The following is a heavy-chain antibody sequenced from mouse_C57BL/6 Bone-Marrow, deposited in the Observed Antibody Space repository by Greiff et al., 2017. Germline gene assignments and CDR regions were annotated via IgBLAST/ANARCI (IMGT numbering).Heavy chain of an antibody. J-gene: IGHJ2*01. CDR1: GYTFTSYG. D-gene: IGHD1-1*01. Sequence: QVQLQQSGAELARPGASVKLSCKASGYTFTSYGISWVKQRTGQGLEWIGEIYPRSGNTYYNEKFKGKATLTADKSSSTAYMELRSLTSEDSAVYFCARNGITTVPFDYGGQGTTLTVSS. CDR2: IYPRSGNT. V-gene: IGHV1-81*01. CDR3: ARNGITTVPFDY.